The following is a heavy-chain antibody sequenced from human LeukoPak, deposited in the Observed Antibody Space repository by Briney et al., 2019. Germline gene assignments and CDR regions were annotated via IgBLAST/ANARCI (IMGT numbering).Heavy chain of an antibody. V-gene: IGHV1-2*02. J-gene: IGHJ6*03. CDR3: ARAFNYGDYGEGYYYYYMDV. CDR1: GYTFTSYD. Sequence: GASVKVSCKASGYTFTSYDINWVRQATGQGLEWMGWINPNSGGTNYAQKFQGRVTMTRDTSISTAYMELSRLRSDDTAVYYCARAFNYGDYGEGYYYYYMDVWGKGTTVTVSS. D-gene: IGHD4-17*01. CDR2: INPNSGGT.